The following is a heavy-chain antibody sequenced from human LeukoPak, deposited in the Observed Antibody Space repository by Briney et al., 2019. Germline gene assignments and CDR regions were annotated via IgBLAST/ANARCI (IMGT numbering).Heavy chain of an antibody. V-gene: IGHV3-48*03. CDR2: ISSSGSTI. Sequence: GGSLRLSCAASGFTFSSYEMNWVRQAPGKGLEWVSYISSSGSTIYYADSVKGRFTISRDNAKNSLYLQMNSLRAEDTAVYYCARMSLYRGSSATYYYYMDVWGKGTTVTVSS. CDR1: GFTFSSYE. D-gene: IGHD2-2*01. J-gene: IGHJ6*03. CDR3: ARMSLYRGSSATYYYYMDV.